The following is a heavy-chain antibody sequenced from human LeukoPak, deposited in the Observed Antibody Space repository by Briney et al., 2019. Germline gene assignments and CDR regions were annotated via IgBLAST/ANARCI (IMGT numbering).Heavy chain of an antibody. CDR2: IYTSGST. D-gene: IGHD4-17*01. CDR3: ASRDAVTTMLDY. Sequence: SETLSLTCTVSGGSISSGGYYWSWIRQPAGKGLEWIGRIYTSGSTNYNPSLKSRVTISVDTSKNQFSLKLSSVTAADTAVYYCASRDAVTTMLDYWSQGTLVTVSS. CDR1: GGSISSGGYY. J-gene: IGHJ4*02. V-gene: IGHV4-61*02.